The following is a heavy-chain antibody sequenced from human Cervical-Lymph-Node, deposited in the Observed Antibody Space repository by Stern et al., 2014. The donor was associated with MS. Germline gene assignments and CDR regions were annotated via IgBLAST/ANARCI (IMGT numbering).Heavy chain of an antibody. V-gene: IGHV3-53*01. CDR2: ITNVGST. Sequence: VQLVESGGGVIQPGGSLRLSCTASGFTVSRDYMTWVRQAPGKVLECVSLITNVGSTFYTDSVKGRFTISRDDSKNTVYLHMTSLRAEDTAMYYCARDTSSPERSDWWGQGTLVTVSS. J-gene: IGHJ4*02. CDR3: ARDTSSPERSDW. D-gene: IGHD1-1*01. CDR1: GFTVSRDY.